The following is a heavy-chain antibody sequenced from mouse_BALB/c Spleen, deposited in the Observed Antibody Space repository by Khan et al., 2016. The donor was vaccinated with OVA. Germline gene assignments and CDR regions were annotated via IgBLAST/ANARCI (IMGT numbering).Heavy chain of an antibody. J-gene: IGHJ3*01. CDR2: MIYSGHP. Sequence: EVELVESGPSLVKPSQPLSLICSVTGDSLTSGYWNWIRTFPGNKLEFMGYMIYSGHPYYNPSLTRRISITRPTSTNQYYLQVKSVTTEDTATYYCARSTYKYAFLYWGRGTLVSVSA. CDR1: GDSLTSGY. CDR3: ARSTYKYAFLY. V-gene: IGHV3-8*02. D-gene: IGHD2-14*01.